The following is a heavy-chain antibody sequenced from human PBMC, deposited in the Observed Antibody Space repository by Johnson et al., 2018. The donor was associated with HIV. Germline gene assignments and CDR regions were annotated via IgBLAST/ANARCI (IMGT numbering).Heavy chain of an antibody. Sequence: QVQLVESGGGVVQPGGSLRLSCAASGFTFSSYAMHWVRQAPGKGLEWVAVISYDGSNEYYADSVKGRFTISRDNSKNTLFLQMNTLRAEDTAVYYCARDDGGGGDAFDIWGQGTMVTVSS. J-gene: IGHJ3*02. CDR2: ISYDGSNE. V-gene: IGHV3-30-3*01. CDR1: GFTFSSYA. D-gene: IGHD2-15*01. CDR3: ARDDGGGGDAFDI.